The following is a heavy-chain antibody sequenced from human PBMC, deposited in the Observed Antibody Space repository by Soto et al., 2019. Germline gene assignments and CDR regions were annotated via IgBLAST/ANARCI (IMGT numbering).Heavy chain of an antibody. J-gene: IGHJ4*02. CDR3: ARAIDDYYFDS. D-gene: IGHD3-16*01. CDR2: LYSTSST. Sequence: SEMMPVTWGVAGGSVTAYCRSRIRQPAGRGLEWIGHLYSTSSTNYNPSLKSRVTMSVDTSKNQFSLKLSSVTAADTAVYYCARAIDDYYFDSWGQGTLVTVSS. V-gene: IGHV4-4*07. CDR1: GGSVTAYC.